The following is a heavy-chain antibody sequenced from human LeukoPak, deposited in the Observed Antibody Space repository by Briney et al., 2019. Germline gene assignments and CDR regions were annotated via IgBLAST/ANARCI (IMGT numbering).Heavy chain of an antibody. D-gene: IGHD3-16*01. CDR1: GFAFADYW. V-gene: IGHV3-7*01. CDR3: GSERNWGGSESDY. Sequence: GGSLRLSCTASGFAFADYWMTWVRQAPGKGLEWVANIRQDESEKYYVDSVKGRFTISRDNTANALYLHMNSLRADDTAVYYCGSERNWGGSESDYWGQGTLVTVSS. CDR2: IRQDESEK. J-gene: IGHJ4*02.